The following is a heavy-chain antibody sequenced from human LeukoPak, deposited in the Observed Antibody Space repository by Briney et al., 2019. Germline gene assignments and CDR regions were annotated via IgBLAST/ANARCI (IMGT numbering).Heavy chain of an antibody. CDR2: VSSGSSYI. J-gene: IGHJ4*02. Sequence: GGSLRLPCAASGFXFSSYSINWVRQAPGKGLEWVSSVSSGSSYIHYADSVKGRFTISRDNAKNSLFLQLNSLRAEDTAVYYCARDQEQWLAAYWGQGTLVTVSS. V-gene: IGHV3-21*01. CDR3: ARDQEQWLAAY. CDR1: GFXFSSYS. D-gene: IGHD6-19*01.